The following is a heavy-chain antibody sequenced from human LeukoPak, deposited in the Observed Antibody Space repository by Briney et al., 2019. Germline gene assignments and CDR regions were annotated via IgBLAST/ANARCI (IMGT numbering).Heavy chain of an antibody. Sequence: SETLSLTCTVSGGSISSSSYYWGCIRQPPGKGLEWIWSIYYSGSSYYNPSLKSRVTISVDKSKNQFSLKLSSVTAADTAVYYCARDLYSSRTNDAFVIWGRGTMVTVSS. CDR3: ARDLYSSRTNDAFVI. CDR1: GGSISSSSYY. D-gene: IGHD6-13*01. J-gene: IGHJ3*02. V-gene: IGHV4-39*07. CDR2: IYYSGSS.